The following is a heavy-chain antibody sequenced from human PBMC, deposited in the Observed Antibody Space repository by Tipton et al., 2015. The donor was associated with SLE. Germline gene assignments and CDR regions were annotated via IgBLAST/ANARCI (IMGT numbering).Heavy chain of an antibody. CDR2: SYHSGST. Sequence: TLSLTCTVSGGSISSYYWGWIRQPPGKGLEWIGSSYHSGSTYYNPSLKSRVTISVDTSKNQFSLKLSSVTAADTAVYYCARQGVHYDSSGHYYYYYMDVWGKGTTVTVSS. CDR3: ARQGVHYDSSGHYYYYYMDV. J-gene: IGHJ6*03. CDR1: GGSISSYY. V-gene: IGHV4-39*01. D-gene: IGHD3-22*01.